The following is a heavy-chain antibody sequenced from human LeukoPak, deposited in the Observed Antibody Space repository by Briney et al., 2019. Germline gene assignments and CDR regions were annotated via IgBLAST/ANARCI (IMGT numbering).Heavy chain of an antibody. CDR1: GGSFSGYY. J-gene: IGHJ6*03. V-gene: IGHV4-34*01. CDR2: INPSGGT. CDR3: AGGQSRYSGYDQRRVYYMNV. D-gene: IGHD5-12*01. Sequence: PSETLSLTCAVSGGSFSGYYWSWIRQPPGKGLEWIGEINPSGGTTYNPSLKSRVTLPVDATKTRSSLKLRSVTAADTAVYYCAGGQSRYSGYDQRRVYYMNVWGKGTTVTVSS.